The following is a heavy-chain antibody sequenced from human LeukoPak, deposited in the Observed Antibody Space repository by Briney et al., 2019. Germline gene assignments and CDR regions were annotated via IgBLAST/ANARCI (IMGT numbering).Heavy chain of an antibody. D-gene: IGHD4-23*01. Sequence: PGGSLRLSCAPSGFTFSSYAMSWVRQAPGRGLVWVSRIDSDGSITNYADSVKGRFTISRDNAKNTLYLQMNSLRADDTAVYYCVRVLGDYGGNAGGYWGQGTLVTVSS. V-gene: IGHV3-74*01. CDR3: VRVLGDYGGNAGGY. CDR2: IDSDGSIT. CDR1: GFTFSSYA. J-gene: IGHJ4*02.